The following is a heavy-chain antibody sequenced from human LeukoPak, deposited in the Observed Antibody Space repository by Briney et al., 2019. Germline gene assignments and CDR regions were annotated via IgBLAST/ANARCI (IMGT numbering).Heavy chain of an antibody. CDR1: GYSFTSYW. CDR2: IDPSDSYT. V-gene: IGHV5-10-1*01. CDR3: ARHRGDYGVGGY. D-gene: IGHD4-17*01. Sequence: GASLQISCEGSGYSFTSYWISGGRQLPGKGLEWMGRIDPSDSYTNYSPSFQGHVTISADKSISTAYLQWSSLKASDTAMYYCARHRGDYGVGGYWGQGTLVTVSS. J-gene: IGHJ4*02.